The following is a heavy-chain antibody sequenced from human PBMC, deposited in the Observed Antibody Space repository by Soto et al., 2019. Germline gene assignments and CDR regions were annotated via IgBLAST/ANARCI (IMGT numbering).Heavy chain of an antibody. CDR3: ATLLGHSSGGTCFFRCFDP. D-gene: IGHD2-15*01. Sequence: QLQLQESGPGLAKPSETLSLTCTVSGGSISSESYFWGWVRQPSGKGLEWVGTISYSGSPFFNPSLKGRATLSVDTSKNQFSLRLSAVTAADSAVYFCATLLGHSSGGTCFFRCFDPWGHGSLVTVSS. CDR1: GGSISSESYF. J-gene: IGHJ5*02. CDR2: ISYSGSP. V-gene: IGHV4-39*01.